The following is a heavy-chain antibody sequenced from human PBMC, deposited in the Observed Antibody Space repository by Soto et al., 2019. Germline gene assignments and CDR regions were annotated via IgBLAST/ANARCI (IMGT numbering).Heavy chain of an antibody. D-gene: IGHD2-2*01. V-gene: IGHV3-30*18. CDR1: SVTFIIYG. CDR2: ISYDGSNK. Sequence: LXRSFAASSVTFIIYGMHWVLHAPGKGLEWVAVISYDGSNKYYADSVKGRFTISRDNSKNTLYLQMNSLRAEDTAVYYCAKSQIVVVPAAAMDVWGQGTTVTVSS. CDR3: AKSQIVVVPAAAMDV. J-gene: IGHJ6*02.